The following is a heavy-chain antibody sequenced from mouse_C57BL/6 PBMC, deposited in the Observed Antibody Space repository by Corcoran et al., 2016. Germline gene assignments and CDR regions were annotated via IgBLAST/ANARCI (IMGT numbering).Heavy chain of an antibody. CDR2: INTYSGVP. CDR1: GYTFTTYG. D-gene: IGHD1-1*01. CDR3: ARWGLDYYGSSFDY. V-gene: IGHV9-3*01. Sequence: QIQLVQSGPELKKPGETVKISCKASGYTFTTYGMSWVKQAPGKGLKWMGWINTYSGVPTYADDFKGRFAFSLETSASTAYLQINNLKNEDTATDFGARWGLDYYGSSFDYWDQGTTLTVSS. J-gene: IGHJ2*01.